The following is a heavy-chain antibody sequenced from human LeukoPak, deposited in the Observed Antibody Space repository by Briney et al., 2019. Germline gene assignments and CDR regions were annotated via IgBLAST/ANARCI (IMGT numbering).Heavy chain of an antibody. CDR1: GYTFTSYG. D-gene: IGHD1-7*01. Sequence: ASVKVSCKASGYTFTSYGISWVRQAPGQGLEWMGWISAYNGNTNYAQKLQGRVTMTTDTSTSTAYMELRSLRSDDTAVYYCARDPDWNYPSYFDYWGQGTLVTVSS. J-gene: IGHJ4*02. CDR3: ARDPDWNYPSYFDY. V-gene: IGHV1-18*01. CDR2: ISAYNGNT.